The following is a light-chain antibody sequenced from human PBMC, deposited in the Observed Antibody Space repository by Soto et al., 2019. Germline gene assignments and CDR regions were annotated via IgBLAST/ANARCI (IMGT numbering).Light chain of an antibody. CDR2: AAS. Sequence: DIQLTQSPSFLSASVGDRVTITCRANQGISSYLAWYQQKPGIAPKLLIYAASTLQSGVPSRFSGSGSGTEFTLTISSLQPEDFATYYCQQLNSYPLTFGGGTKVEIK. V-gene: IGKV1-9*01. CDR1: QGISSY. J-gene: IGKJ4*01. CDR3: QQLNSYPLT.